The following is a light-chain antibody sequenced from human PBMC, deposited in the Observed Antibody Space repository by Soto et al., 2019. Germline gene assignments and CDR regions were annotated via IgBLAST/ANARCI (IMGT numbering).Light chain of an antibody. CDR3: ATWDGSLSGWV. J-gene: IGLJ3*02. CDR1: SPNIGSNY. V-gene: IGLV1-47*01. Sequence: QPVLTQPPSASGTPGQRVTISCSGSSPNIGSNYVCWYQHLPGTAPKLLIYRNNQRPSGVPDRFSGSKSGTSASLVISGLRSEDEADYYCATWDGSLSGWVFGGGTKLTVL. CDR2: RNN.